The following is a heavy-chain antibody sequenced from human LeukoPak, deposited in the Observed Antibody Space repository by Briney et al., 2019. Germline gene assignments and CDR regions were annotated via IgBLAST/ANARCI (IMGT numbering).Heavy chain of an antibody. CDR1: GDSISSSNYY. Sequence: SETLSLTCTVSGDSISSSNYYWGWIRQPPGKGLEWIGSTPYSGDTVYNPSLKCRIIISVDTSKNQFSLKLTSVTAADTAVYYCVRSLATSGMYWGQGTLVTVSS. J-gene: IGHJ4*02. CDR2: TPYSGDT. CDR3: VRSLATSGMY. V-gene: IGHV4-39*01. D-gene: IGHD6-13*01.